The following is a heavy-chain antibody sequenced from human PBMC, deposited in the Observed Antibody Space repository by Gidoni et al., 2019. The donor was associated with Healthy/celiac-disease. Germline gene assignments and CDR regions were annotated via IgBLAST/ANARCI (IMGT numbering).Heavy chain of an antibody. V-gene: IGHV4-34*01. Sequence: QVQLQQWGAGLLKPSEILSLTCAVYGGSFSGYYWSWIRQPPGKGLEWIGEINHSGSTNYNPSLKSRVTISVDTSKNQFSLKLSSVTAADTAVYYCARPRDYYGSGSYDYWGQGTLVTVSS. J-gene: IGHJ4*02. CDR3: ARPRDYYGSGSYDY. CDR1: GGSFSGYY. D-gene: IGHD3-10*01. CDR2: INHSGST.